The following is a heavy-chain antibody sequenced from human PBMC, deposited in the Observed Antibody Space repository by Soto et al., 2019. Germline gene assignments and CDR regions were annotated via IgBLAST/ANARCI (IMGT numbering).Heavy chain of an antibody. J-gene: IGHJ6*02. CDR2: IYPGDSDT. V-gene: IGHV5-51*01. CDR1: GYSFTSYW. Sequence: GESLKISCKGSGYSFTSYWIGWVRQMPGKGLEWMGIIYPGDSDTRYSPSFQGQVTISADKSISTAYLQWSSLKASDTAMYYCARHMIAAAGPDYYYGMDVWGQGTTVTVSS. D-gene: IGHD6-13*01. CDR3: ARHMIAAAGPDYYYGMDV.